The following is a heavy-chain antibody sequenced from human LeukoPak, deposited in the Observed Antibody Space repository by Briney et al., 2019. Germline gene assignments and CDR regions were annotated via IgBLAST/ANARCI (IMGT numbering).Heavy chain of an antibody. CDR1: GFTFSSNW. J-gene: IGHJ4*02. CDR2: IKQDGSEK. D-gene: IGHD6-19*01. CDR3: ARAHSSGYFDY. Sequence: PGGSLRLSCAASGFTFSSNWMSWVRQAPGKGLEWVANIKQDGSEKYYVDSVKGRFTISRDNAKNSLYLQMNSLRAEDTAVYYCARAHSSGYFDYWGQGTLVTVSS. V-gene: IGHV3-7*01.